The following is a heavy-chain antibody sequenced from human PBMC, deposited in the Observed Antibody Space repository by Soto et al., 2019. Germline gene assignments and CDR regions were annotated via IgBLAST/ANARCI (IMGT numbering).Heavy chain of an antibody. V-gene: IGHV5-51*01. D-gene: IGHD5-18*01. Sequence: PGASLKISCKGSGYSFTSYWIGWVRQMPGKGLEWMGIIYPGDSDTRYSPSFQGQVTISADKSISTAYLQWSSLKASDTAMYYCARSFVDTAMVDAFDIWGQGTMVTVSS. CDR3: ARSFVDTAMVDAFDI. CDR2: IYPGDSDT. CDR1: GYSFTSYW. J-gene: IGHJ3*02.